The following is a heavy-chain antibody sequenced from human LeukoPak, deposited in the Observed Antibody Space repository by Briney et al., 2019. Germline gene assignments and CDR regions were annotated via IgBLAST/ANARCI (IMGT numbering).Heavy chain of an antibody. Sequence: PGGSPRLSCATSGFTFNIYAMNWVRQASGKGLEWVSIISGNGINTYYADSVKGRFTISRDDSKNTLYLQMNSLRADDTAIYYCARGVSDWGQGTLVTVAS. V-gene: IGHV3-23*01. CDR1: GFTFNIYA. CDR2: ISGNGINT. J-gene: IGHJ4*02. CDR3: ARGVSD. D-gene: IGHD3-16*01.